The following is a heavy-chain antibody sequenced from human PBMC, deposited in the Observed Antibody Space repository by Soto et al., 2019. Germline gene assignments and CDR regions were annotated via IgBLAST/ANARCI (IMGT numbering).Heavy chain of an antibody. CDR2: ISYDGSNH. Sequence: QVQLVESGGGVVQPGRSLRLSCAASGFNFGFYAMHWVRQAPGKGLEWVAVISYDGSNHYHADSVKGRFTISRDNSRNTLYLQMTSLRPEDTAIYFCARDPVTKYYGSGSKFDFWGQGPLVIVSS. J-gene: IGHJ4*02. D-gene: IGHD3-10*01. CDR1: GFNFGFYA. CDR3: ARDPVTKYYGSGSKFDF. V-gene: IGHV3-30-3*01.